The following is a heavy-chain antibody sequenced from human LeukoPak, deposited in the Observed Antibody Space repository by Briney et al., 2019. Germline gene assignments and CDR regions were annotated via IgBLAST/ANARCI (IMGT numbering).Heavy chain of an antibody. Sequence: SVKVSCKASGYIFTSYAISWVRQAPGQGLEWMGGIIPNFGTVNYAQKFQGRVTITTDESTSTAYMELSSLRSEDTAVYYCARGASSGYFRPAYYYYMDVWGKGTSVIVSS. V-gene: IGHV1-69*05. J-gene: IGHJ6*03. D-gene: IGHD3-22*01. CDR3: ARGASSGYFRPAYYYYMDV. CDR1: GYIFTSYA. CDR2: IIPNFGTV.